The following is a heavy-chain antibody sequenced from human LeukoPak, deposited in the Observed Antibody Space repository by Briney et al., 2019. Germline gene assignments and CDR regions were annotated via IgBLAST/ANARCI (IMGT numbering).Heavy chain of an antibody. CDR2: ISSSSSYI. J-gene: IGHJ4*02. V-gene: IGHV3-21*01. D-gene: IGHD6-13*01. CDR1: RFTFSSYS. Sequence: PGGSLRLSRAASRFTFSSYSMNWVRQAPGKGLEWVSSISSSSSYIYYADSVKGRFTISRDNAKNSLYLQMNSLRAEDTAVYYCASGLVRGAAAGTVDYWGQGTLVTVSS. CDR3: ASGLVRGAAAGTVDY.